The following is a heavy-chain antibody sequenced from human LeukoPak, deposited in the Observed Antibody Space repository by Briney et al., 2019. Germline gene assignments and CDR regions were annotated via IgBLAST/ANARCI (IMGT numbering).Heavy chain of an antibody. CDR2: ISGSDYST. V-gene: IGHV3-23*01. Sequence: PGGSLRLSCAASGFTFSSYAMTWVRQAPGKGLEWVSAISGSDYSTYYADSVKGRFTISRDNSKNTLYLQMNSLRAEDTAVYYCAKEAYFDWLFSWFDPWGQGTLVTVSS. J-gene: IGHJ5*02. D-gene: IGHD3-9*01. CDR1: GFTFSSYA. CDR3: AKEAYFDWLFSWFDP.